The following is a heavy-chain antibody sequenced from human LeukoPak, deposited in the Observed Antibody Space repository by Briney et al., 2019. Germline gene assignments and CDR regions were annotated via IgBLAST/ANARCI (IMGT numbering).Heavy chain of an antibody. CDR2: ISAYNGNT. J-gene: IGHJ4*02. V-gene: IGHV1-18*01. CDR3: VRDRTTVTAYDY. D-gene: IGHD4-11*01. CDR1: GYTFTSYG. Sequence: ASVKVSXKASGYTFTSYGISWVRQAPGQGLEWMGWISAYNGNTNYAQKLQGRVTMTTDTSTSTAYMELRSLRSDDTAVYYCVRDRTTVTAYDYWGQGTLVTVSS.